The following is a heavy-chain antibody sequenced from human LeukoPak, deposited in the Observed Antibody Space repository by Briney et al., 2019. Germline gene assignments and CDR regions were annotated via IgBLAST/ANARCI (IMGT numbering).Heavy chain of an antibody. CDR1: GYTFTGYH. J-gene: IGHJ4*02. V-gene: IGHV1-2*02. CDR3: ASYSGSYSSDFDY. D-gene: IGHD1-26*01. Sequence: ASVKVSCKASGYTFTGYHIHWVRQAPGRGLEWMGWIDPNSGATNYAQSLQGRVTMTRDTSISTAYMELSRVRPDDTAVYYCASYSGSYSSDFDYWGQGTLVTVSS. CDR2: IDPNSGAT.